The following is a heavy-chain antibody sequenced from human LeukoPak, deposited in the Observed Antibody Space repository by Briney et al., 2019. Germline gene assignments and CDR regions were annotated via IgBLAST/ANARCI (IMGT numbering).Heavy chain of an antibody. D-gene: IGHD3-22*01. CDR2: ISSSSSTI. Sequence: GGSLRLSCAASGFTFSSYSMTWVRQAPGKGLEWVSYISSSSSTIYYADSVKGRFTISRDNAKNSLYLQMNSLRAEDTAVYYCARDSSPSPYYDSSGYAFDIWGQGTMVTVSS. J-gene: IGHJ3*02. V-gene: IGHV3-48*01. CDR1: GFTFSSYS. CDR3: ARDSSPSPYYDSSGYAFDI.